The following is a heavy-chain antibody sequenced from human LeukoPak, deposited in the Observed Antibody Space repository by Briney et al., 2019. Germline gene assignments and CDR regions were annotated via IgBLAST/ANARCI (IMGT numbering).Heavy chain of an antibody. CDR2: IYYSGSA. Sequence: SETLSLTCTVSGDSISSYYWSRIRQPPGKGLEWIGYIYYSGSANYNPSLKSRVTISVDTSKNHFSLKLSSVTAADTAVYYCARHSRSYYDFDYWGQGTLVTVSS. J-gene: IGHJ4*02. V-gene: IGHV4-59*08. CDR3: ARHSRSYYDFDY. D-gene: IGHD1-26*01. CDR1: GDSISSYY.